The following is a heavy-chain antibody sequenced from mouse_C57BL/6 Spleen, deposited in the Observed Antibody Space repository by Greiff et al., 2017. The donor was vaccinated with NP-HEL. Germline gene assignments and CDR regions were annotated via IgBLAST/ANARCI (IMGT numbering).Heavy chain of an antibody. D-gene: IGHD4-1*01. CDR1: GYSITSGYY. Sequence: DVQLQESGPGLVKPSQSLSLTCSVTGYSITSGYYWNWIRQFPGNKLEWMGYISYDGSNNYNPSLKNRISITRDTSKNQFFLKLNSVTTEDTATYYCARREKLGRYWYFDVWGTGTTVTVSS. V-gene: IGHV3-6*01. J-gene: IGHJ1*03. CDR3: ARREKLGRYWYFDV. CDR2: ISYDGSN.